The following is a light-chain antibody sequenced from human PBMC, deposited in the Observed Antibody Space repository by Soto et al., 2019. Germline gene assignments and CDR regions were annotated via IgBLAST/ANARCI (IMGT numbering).Light chain of an antibody. CDR3: VAWDDSLSGLV. Sequence: QSVLTQPPSASGTPGQRVIISCSGTGANIGNNFVCWYQHLPGMAPKLLIYSTDQRPSGVPDRFSGSKSGTSASLAISGLRSEDEADYYCVAWDDSLSGLVFGTGTKVTVL. J-gene: IGLJ1*01. V-gene: IGLV1-47*02. CDR1: GANIGNNF. CDR2: STD.